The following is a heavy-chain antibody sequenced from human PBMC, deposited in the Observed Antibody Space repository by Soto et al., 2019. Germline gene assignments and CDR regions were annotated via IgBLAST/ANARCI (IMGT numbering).Heavy chain of an antibody. J-gene: IGHJ5*02. D-gene: IGHD3-3*01. CDR2: IYYIGFT. Sequence: QLQLQESGPGLVRPSETLSLTCTVSGGSISSNTYYWGWIRQPPGKGLEWIGSIYYIGFTYYNPSLKSRVTMSVDTSKNQFSLRLSSMTASDTALYYCARKGDFWSGPGEFDPWGQGTLVTVS. CDR1: GGSISSNTYY. V-gene: IGHV4-39*01. CDR3: ARKGDFWSGPGEFDP.